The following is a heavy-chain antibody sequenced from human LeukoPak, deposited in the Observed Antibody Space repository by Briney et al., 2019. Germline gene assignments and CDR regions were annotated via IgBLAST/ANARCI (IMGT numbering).Heavy chain of an antibody. D-gene: IGHD4/OR15-4a*01. V-gene: IGHV4-59*01. Sequence: SETLSLTCAVSGVSIGSYYWSWLRQPPGRALEWIGYIYFTGTTNYNPSLKSRVTISVDTSRNQFSLSLTSVTAADTAVYYCAREDPQTRVPEGLDVWGQGTTVTVS. CDR3: AREDPQTRVPEGLDV. CDR1: GVSIGSYY. J-gene: IGHJ6*02. CDR2: IYFTGTT.